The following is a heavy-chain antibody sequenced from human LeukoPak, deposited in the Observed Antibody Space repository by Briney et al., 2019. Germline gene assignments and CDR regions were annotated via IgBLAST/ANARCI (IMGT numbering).Heavy chain of an antibody. CDR3: ARDSSSDGWFDP. J-gene: IGHJ5*02. V-gene: IGHV3-30*02. CDR2: IRYDGSNK. D-gene: IGHD6-13*01. CDR1: GFTFSSYG. Sequence: GGSLRLSCAASGFTFSSYGMHWVRQAPGKGLEWVAFIRYDGSNKYYADSVKGRFTISRDNSKNTLYLQMNSLRAEDTAVYYRARDSSSDGWFDPWGQGTLVTVSS.